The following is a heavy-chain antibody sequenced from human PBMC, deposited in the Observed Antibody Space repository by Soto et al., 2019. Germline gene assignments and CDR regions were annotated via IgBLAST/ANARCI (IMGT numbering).Heavy chain of an antibody. V-gene: IGHV6-1*01. J-gene: IGHJ5*02. CDR1: GDSVSSNSAA. CDR2: TYYRSKWYN. Sequence: SQTLSLTCDISGDSVSSNSAAWNWIRQSPSRGLEWLGRTYYRSKWYNDYAVAASGRITINPDTSKNQFSLHLKSVTPDDTAVYYCARGGAAGRGDWLDPWGQGTQVTVS. D-gene: IGHD6-13*01. CDR3: ARGGAAGRGDWLDP.